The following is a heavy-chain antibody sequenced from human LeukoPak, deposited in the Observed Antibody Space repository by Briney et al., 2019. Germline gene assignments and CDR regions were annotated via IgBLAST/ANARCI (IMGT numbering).Heavy chain of an antibody. D-gene: IGHD2-15*01. CDR3: ARRAYCGGTSCFSAALDF. CDR2: IFYSGFT. V-gene: IGHV4-59*08. Sequence: PSETLSLTCAVYGGSFSGYFWGWIRQPPGKGLEWIGYIFYSGFTNYNPSLKSRVTISVDTSKNQFSLNLASVTAADTAVYFCARRAYCGGTSCFSAALDFWGQGILVTVSS. CDR1: GGSFSGYF. J-gene: IGHJ4*02.